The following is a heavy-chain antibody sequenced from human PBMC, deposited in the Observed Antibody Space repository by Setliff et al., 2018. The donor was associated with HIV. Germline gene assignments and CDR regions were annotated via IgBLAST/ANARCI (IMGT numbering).Heavy chain of an antibody. CDR2: IYRTGST. V-gene: IGHV4-38-2*01. CDR1: YYSVNSDYH. CDR3: ARQFGSGYYFDY. J-gene: IGHJ4*02. Sequence: PSETLSLTCVVSYYSVNSDYHWGWIRQSPGRGLQWIGHIYRTGSTYYNPSLSGRVTMSIDTSKNQFSLKVTSVTAADTALYYCARQFGSGYYFDYWGQATLVTVSS. D-gene: IGHD3-22*01.